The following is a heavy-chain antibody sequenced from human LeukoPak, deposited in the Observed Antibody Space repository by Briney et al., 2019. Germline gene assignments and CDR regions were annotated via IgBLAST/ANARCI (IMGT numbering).Heavy chain of an antibody. CDR2: ISSSSSYI. Sequence: SGGSLRLSCAASGFTFSSYSMNWVRQAPGKGLEWVSSISSSSSYIYYADSVRGRFTISRDNAKNSLYLQMNSLRAEDTAVYYCARDRRWERLINYFDYWGQGTLVTVSS. V-gene: IGHV3-21*01. J-gene: IGHJ4*02. CDR1: GFTFSSYS. CDR3: ARDRRWERLINYFDY. D-gene: IGHD1-26*01.